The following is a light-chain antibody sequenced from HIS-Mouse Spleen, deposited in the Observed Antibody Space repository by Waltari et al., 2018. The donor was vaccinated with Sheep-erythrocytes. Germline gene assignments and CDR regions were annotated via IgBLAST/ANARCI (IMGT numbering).Light chain of an antibody. J-gene: IGLJ1*01. CDR1: SSDGGGYSH. V-gene: IGLV2-11*01. Sequence: QSALTQPRSVYGSPGQSVTIPLTGTSSDGGGYSHVSWYQQHPGKAPKLMIYDFSKRPSGVPDRFSGSKSGNTASLTISGLQAEDEADYYCCSYAGSYNHVFATGTKVTVL. CDR2: DFS. CDR3: CSYAGSYNHV.